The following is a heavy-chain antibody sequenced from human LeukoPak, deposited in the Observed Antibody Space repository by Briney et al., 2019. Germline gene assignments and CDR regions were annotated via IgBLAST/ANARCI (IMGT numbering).Heavy chain of an antibody. D-gene: IGHD5-12*01. CDR3: ARADRGYSGYEPFDY. CDR1: GGSISSYY. J-gene: IGHJ4*02. Sequence: SETLSLTCTVSGGSISSYYWSWIRQPPGKGLEWIGYIYYSGSTNYNPSLKSRVTISVDTSKNQFSLKLSSVTAADTAVYYCARADRGYSGYEPFDYWGQGTLVTVSS. V-gene: IGHV4-59*01. CDR2: IYYSGST.